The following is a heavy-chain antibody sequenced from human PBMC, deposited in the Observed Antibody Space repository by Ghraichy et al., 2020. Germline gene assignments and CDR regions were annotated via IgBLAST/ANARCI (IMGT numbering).Heavy chain of an antibody. V-gene: IGHV4-34*01. CDR1: GGSFSGYY. Sequence: SQTLSLTCAVYGGSFSGYYWSWIRQPPGKGLEWIGEINHSGSTNYNPSLKSRVTISVDTSKNQFSLKLSSVTAADTAVYYCAREGSSRKRGRYFDLWGRGTLVTVSS. J-gene: IGHJ2*01. D-gene: IGHD6-13*01. CDR2: INHSGST. CDR3: AREGSSRKRGRYFDL.